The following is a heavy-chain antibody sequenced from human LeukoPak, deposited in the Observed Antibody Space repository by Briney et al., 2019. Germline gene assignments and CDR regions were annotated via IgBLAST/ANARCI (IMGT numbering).Heavy chain of an antibody. CDR1: GYTFTGYY. CDR3: ARASVPYYYYMDV. Sequence: ASVKVSCKASGYTFTGYYMHWVRQAPGQGLEWMGWINPNSGGTNYAQKFQGRVTMTRDTSISTAYMELSRLRSDDTAVYYCARASVPYYYYMDVWGKGTTVTVSS. CDR2: INPNSGGT. J-gene: IGHJ6*03. V-gene: IGHV1-2*02. D-gene: IGHD3-10*02.